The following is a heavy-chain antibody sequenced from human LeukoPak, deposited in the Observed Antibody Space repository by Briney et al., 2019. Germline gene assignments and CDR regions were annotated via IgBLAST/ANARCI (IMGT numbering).Heavy chain of an antibody. CDR1: GGTFSSYA. V-gene: IGHV1-69*05. D-gene: IGHD3-10*01. CDR2: IIPIFGTA. Sequence: SVKVSCKASGGTFSSYAISWVRQAPGQGLEWMGGIIPIFGTANYAQKFQGRVTITTDESTSTAYMELSSLRSEDTAVYYCARGNYYGLGSYYPPLPNWFDPWGQGTLVTVSS. CDR3: ARGNYYGLGSYYPPLPNWFDP. J-gene: IGHJ5*02.